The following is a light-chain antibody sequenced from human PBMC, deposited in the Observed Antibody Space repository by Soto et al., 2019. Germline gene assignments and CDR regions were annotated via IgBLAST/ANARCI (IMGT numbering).Light chain of an antibody. CDR2: DAS. V-gene: IGKV4-1*01. J-gene: IGKJ2*01. Sequence: DIAMTQSPDSLVVSLGERATINCKSGRTDLSTADNQNFLAWYQQRPGQPPKLLIYDASTRAPGVPDRFIGSGSATEFTLTVAGLQPEDVAVYYCHQYYGSPYSFGQGTRLEI. CDR1: RTDLSTADNQNF. CDR3: HQYYGSPYS.